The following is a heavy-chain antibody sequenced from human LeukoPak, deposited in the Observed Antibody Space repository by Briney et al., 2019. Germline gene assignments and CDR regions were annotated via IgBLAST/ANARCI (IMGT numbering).Heavy chain of an antibody. D-gene: IGHD2-15*01. CDR2: IYYSGST. CDR3: ARAGYCSGGSCHWDY. J-gene: IGHJ4*02. Sequence: SETLSLTCTVSGGSISSSNYYWGWIRQPPGKGLEWIGGIYYSGSTYYNPSLKSRVTISVDTSTTQFSLKLSSVTAADTAVYYCARAGYCSGGSCHWDYWGQGTLVTVSS. CDR1: GGSISSSNYY. V-gene: IGHV4-39*07.